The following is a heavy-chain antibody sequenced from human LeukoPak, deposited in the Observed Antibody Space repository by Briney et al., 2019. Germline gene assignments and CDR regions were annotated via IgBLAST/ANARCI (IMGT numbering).Heavy chain of an antibody. J-gene: IGHJ3*02. Sequence: PSETLSLTCTVSGGSISSYYWNWIRQPPGKGLEWIGLIYYSGSTNYNPSLKSRVTISVDTSKNQFSLKLSSVTAADTAVYYCARDVVVRAAFDIWGQGTMVTASS. CDR3: ARDVVVRAAFDI. CDR1: GGSISSYY. D-gene: IGHD2-15*01. CDR2: IYYSGST. V-gene: IGHV4-59*01.